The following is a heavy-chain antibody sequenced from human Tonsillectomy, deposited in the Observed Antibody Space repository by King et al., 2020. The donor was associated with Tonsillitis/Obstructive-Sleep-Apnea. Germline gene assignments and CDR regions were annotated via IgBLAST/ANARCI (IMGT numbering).Heavy chain of an antibody. D-gene: IGHD1-26*01. V-gene: IGHV3-74*01. CDR1: GFTFSSYW. Sequence: VQLVESGGGLVQPGGSLRLSCAASGFTFSSYWMHWVRQAPGKGLVWVSRINSDGSSTSYADSVKGRFTISRDNAKNTLYLQMNSLRAEDTAVYYCARALSLFVSGGYSWGAFDIWGQGTMVTVSS. CDR3: ARALSLFVSGGYSWGAFDI. J-gene: IGHJ3*02. CDR2: INSDGSST.